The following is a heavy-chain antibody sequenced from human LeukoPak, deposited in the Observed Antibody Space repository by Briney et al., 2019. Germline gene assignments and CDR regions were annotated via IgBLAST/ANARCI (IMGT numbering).Heavy chain of an antibody. CDR2: IKQDGSEK. CDR3: ARGYCSGGSCYLYYFDY. CDR1: GFTFSSYW. J-gene: IGHJ4*02. D-gene: IGHD2-15*01. V-gene: IGHV3-7*01. Sequence: QPGGSLRLSCAASGFTFSSYWMSWVRQAPGKGLEWVANIKQDGSEKYYVDSVKGRFTISRDNAKNSLYLQMNSLRAEDTAVYYCARGYCSGGSCYLYYFDYWGQGTLVTVSS.